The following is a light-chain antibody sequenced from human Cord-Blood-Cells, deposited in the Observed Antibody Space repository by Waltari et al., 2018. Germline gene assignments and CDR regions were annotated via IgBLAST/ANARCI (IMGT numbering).Light chain of an antibody. CDR3: QQYNSHSPT. J-gene: IGKJ4*01. Sequence: DIQLTQSPSTLSASVADRATITFRASQTISSWLAWYQQKTGKAPKLRIYDATSLESGFPSRFSGSGSGTEFTLTISSLQPDDFASYYFQQYNSHSPTFGGGTKVDIK. CDR2: DAT. CDR1: QTISSW. V-gene: IGKV1-5*01.